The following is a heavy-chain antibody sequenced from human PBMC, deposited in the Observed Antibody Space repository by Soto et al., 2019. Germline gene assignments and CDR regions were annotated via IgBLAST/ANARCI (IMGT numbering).Heavy chain of an antibody. D-gene: IGHD6-13*01. J-gene: IGHJ4*02. V-gene: IGHV4-39*01. CDR1: GGSISSSSYY. CDR2: IYYSGST. Sequence: SETLSLTCTVSGGSISSSSYYWGWIRQPPGKGLEWIGSIYYSGSTYYNPSLKSRVTISVDTSKSQFSLKLSSVTAADTAVYYCARTGPGPSYSSSWYPPRYFDYWGQGTLVTVSS. CDR3: ARTGPGPSYSSSWYPPRYFDY.